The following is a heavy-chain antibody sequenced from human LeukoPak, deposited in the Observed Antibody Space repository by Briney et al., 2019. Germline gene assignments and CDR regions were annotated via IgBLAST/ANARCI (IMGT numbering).Heavy chain of an antibody. CDR2: IGGDGIRK. J-gene: IGHJ4*02. CDR3: ARDRGWRLLDY. CDR1: GLTFSSQW. Sequence: GGSLRLSCAASGLTFSSQWMTWVRQAPGKGLEWLANIGGDGIRKFYVDSVKGRFTISRDNAENSLYLQMNNLRVEDTAVYYCARDRGWRLLDYWGQGTLVTVSS. D-gene: IGHD6-25*01. V-gene: IGHV3-7*01.